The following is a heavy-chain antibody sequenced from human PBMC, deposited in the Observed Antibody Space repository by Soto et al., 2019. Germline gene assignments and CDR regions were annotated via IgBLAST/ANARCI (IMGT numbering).Heavy chain of an antibody. D-gene: IGHD3-3*01. CDR1: GFIFSTFG. Sequence: PGGSLRLSCSASGFIFSTFGMFWVRQAPGQGLEYVSAIFYSGSGSYYADPVRGRFTVSRDNSKNMFYLQMSSLRVEDTALYFCVRGLSRGSSLFGPLDYWGQGTQVTVSS. CDR2: IFYSGSGS. J-gene: IGHJ4*02. CDR3: VRGLSRGSSLFGPLDY. V-gene: IGHV3-64D*06.